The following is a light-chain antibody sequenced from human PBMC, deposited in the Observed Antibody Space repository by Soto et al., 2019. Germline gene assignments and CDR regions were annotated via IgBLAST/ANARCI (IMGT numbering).Light chain of an antibody. Sequence: QSVLTQPPSASESPGQSVTISCTGISGDIGGYNFVSWYQQHPGKAPKLMIYEVSKRPSGVPDRFSGSKSGNTASLTVSGLQAADEAFYYCSSYAASNNFVVFGGGTKVTVL. CDR3: SSYAASNNFVV. CDR2: EVS. CDR1: SGDIGGYNF. J-gene: IGLJ2*01. V-gene: IGLV2-8*01.